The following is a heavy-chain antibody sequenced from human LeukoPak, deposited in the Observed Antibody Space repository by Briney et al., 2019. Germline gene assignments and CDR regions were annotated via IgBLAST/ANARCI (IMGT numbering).Heavy chain of an antibody. J-gene: IGHJ1*01. CDR2: SSGDDGST. D-gene: IGHD2-21*02. CDR1: GFAPDAYA. CDR3: AKDRPGDRSEYFQH. Sequence: GGSERLSCAASGFAPDAYAMHWTRQAPGQGLECVSLSSGDDGSTYYADSVKGRFTISRDNSKNSLYLQMNSLRTEDTALYYCAKDRPGDRSEYFQHCGEGTLAPLSS. V-gene: IGHV3-43*02.